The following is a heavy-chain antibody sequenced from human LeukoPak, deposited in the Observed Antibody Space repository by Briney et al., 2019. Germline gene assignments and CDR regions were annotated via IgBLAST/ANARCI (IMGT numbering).Heavy chain of an antibody. J-gene: IGHJ4*02. CDR2: TRYDGNDK. CDR1: GFIFSSYG. CDR3: ARDKVQGSEWGSNFDY. V-gene: IGHV3-30*02. D-gene: IGHD2-15*01. Sequence: GGSLRLSCAASGFIFSSYGMHWVRQAPGKGPEWVAFTRYDGNDKYYADSVKGRFTISRDNAKNSLYLQMNSLRAEDTAVYYCARDKVQGSEWGSNFDYWGQGTLVTVSS.